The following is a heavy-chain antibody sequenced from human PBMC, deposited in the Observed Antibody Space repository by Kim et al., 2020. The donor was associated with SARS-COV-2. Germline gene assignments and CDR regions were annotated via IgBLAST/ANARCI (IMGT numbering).Heavy chain of an antibody. D-gene: IGHD3-22*01. CDR3: AAHYDSSGYWGRDY. V-gene: IGHV1-69*13. Sequence: SVKVSCKASGGTFSSYAISWVRQAPGQGLEWMGGIIPIFGTANYAQKFQGRVTITADESTSTAYMELSSLRSEDTAVYYCAAHYDSSGYWGRDYWGQGTLVTVSS. CDR2: IIPIFGTA. J-gene: IGHJ4*02. CDR1: GGTFSSYA.